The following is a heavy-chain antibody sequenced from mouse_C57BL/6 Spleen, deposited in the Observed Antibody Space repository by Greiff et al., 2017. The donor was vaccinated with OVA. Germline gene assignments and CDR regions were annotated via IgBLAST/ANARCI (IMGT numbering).Heavy chain of an antibody. J-gene: IGHJ4*01. CDR2: IAPNSGGT. CDR1: GYTFTSSW. Sequence: QVQLQQPGAELVKPGASVTLSCKASGYTFTSSWLHWVKQRPGRGLAWIGRIAPNSGGTKYNEKFKSKATLTVDKPSSTAYMQLSSLTSEDSAVYYCASVNYYGSSYYAMDYWGQGTSVTVSS. V-gene: IGHV1-72*01. CDR3: ASVNYYGSSYYAMDY. D-gene: IGHD1-1*01.